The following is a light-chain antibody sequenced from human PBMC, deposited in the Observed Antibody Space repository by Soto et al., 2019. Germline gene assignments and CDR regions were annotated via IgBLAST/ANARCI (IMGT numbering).Light chain of an antibody. CDR3: QQYNNWPPWK. J-gene: IGKJ1*01. V-gene: IGKV3-15*01. CDR1: QSVSSY. Sequence: EIVLTQSPATLTLSPGEIATLSCSASQSVSSYLAWYQQKPGQAPRLLIYGTSTRATGIPARFSGSGSGTESTLTISSLQSEDFAVYYCQQYNNWPPWKFGQGTKVDIK. CDR2: GTS.